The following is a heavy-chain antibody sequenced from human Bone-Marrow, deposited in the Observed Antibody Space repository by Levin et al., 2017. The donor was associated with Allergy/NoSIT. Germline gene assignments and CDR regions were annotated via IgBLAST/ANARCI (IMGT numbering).Heavy chain of an antibody. V-gene: IGHV3-30*18. Sequence: GGSLRLSCAASGFTFSSYGMHWVRQAPGKGLEWVAVISYDGSNKYDADSVKGRFTISRDNSKNTLSLQMNSLRAEDTAVYYCAKASQLYGGYAPDYWGQGTLVTVSS. CDR1: GFTFSSYG. CDR3: AKASQLYGGYAPDY. J-gene: IGHJ4*02. CDR2: ISYDGSNK. D-gene: IGHD6-19*01.